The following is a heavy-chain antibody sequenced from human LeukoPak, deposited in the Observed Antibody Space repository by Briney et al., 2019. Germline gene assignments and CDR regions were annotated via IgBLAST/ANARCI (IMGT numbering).Heavy chain of an antibody. CDR2: ISAYYGNT. CDR3: ARDRQWLWAPNWFDP. D-gene: IGHD6-19*01. V-gene: IGHV1-18*01. J-gene: IGHJ5*02. Sequence: ASVKVSCKASGYTFTSYGISWVRQAPGQGLEWMGWISAYYGNTNYAQKLQGRVTMTTDTSTSTAYMELRSLRSDDTAVYYCARDRQWLWAPNWFDPWGQGTLVTVSS. CDR1: GYTFTSYG.